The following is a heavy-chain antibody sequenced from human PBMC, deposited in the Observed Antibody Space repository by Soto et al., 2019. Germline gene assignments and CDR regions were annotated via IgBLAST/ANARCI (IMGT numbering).Heavy chain of an antibody. J-gene: IGHJ4*02. CDR3: ARDRDLYNWNHATFDY. V-gene: IGHV3-7*03. CDR2: IKQDGSEK. Sequence: GGSLRLSCAASGFTFSSYWMSWVRQAPGKGLEWVANIKQDGSEKYYVDSVKGRFTISRDNAKNSLYLQMNSLRAEDTAVYYCARDRDLYNWNHATFDYWGQGTLVTVSS. CDR1: GFTFSSYW. D-gene: IGHD1-20*01.